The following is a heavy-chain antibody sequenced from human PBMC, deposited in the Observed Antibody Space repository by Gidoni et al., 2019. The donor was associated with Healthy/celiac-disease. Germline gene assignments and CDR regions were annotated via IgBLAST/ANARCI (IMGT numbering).Heavy chain of an antibody. CDR1: GGSFIGYY. D-gene: IGHD2-21*01. CDR2: INHSGST. V-gene: IGHV4-34*01. Sequence: QVQLQQWGAGLLKPSETLSLTCAVYGGSFIGYYWSWIRQPPGKGLEWIGEINHSGSTNYNPSLKSRVTISVDTSKNQFSLKLSSVTAADTAVYYCAREPRPRLGPFDYWGQGTLVTVSS. CDR3: AREPRPRLGPFDY. J-gene: IGHJ4*02.